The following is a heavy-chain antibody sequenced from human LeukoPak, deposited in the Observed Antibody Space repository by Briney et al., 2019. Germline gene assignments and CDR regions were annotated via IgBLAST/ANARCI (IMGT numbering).Heavy chain of an antibody. Sequence: KPSETLSLTCTVSGDSISSYYWSWIRQPPGKGLECIGYNYYSGSTNYNPSLKSRVTISVDTSKKQFSLKLSSVTAADTAVYFCVRHVAGTCSGGTCYRFYVWGQGTTVTVSS. J-gene: IGHJ6*02. D-gene: IGHD2-15*01. CDR3: VRHVAGTCSGGTCYRFYV. V-gene: IGHV4-59*08. CDR2: NYYSGST. CDR1: GDSISSYY.